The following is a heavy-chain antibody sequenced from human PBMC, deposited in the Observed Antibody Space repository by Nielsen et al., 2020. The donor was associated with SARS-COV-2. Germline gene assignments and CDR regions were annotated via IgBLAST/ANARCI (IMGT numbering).Heavy chain of an antibody. D-gene: IGHD6-13*01. V-gene: IGHV1-2*06. CDR3: AGSWYVYYYYYYMDV. CDR1: GYTFTGYY. CDR2: INPNSGGT. Sequence: ASVKVSCKASGYTFTGYYMHWVRQAPGQELEWMGRINPNSGGTNYAQKFQGRVTMTRDTSISTAYMELRSLRSEDTAVYYCAGSWYVYYYYYYMDVWGKGTTVTVSS. J-gene: IGHJ6*03.